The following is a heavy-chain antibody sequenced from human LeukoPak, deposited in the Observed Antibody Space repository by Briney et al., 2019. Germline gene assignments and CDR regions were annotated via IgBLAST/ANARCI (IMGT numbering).Heavy chain of an antibody. J-gene: IGHJ5*02. CDR1: GFTVSSNY. CDR3: AKDPHRVLRFFHPNWFDP. D-gene: IGHD3-3*01. V-gene: IGHV3-66*01. Sequence: GGSLRLSCAASGFTVSSNYMSWVRQAPGKGLEWVSVIYSGGSTYYADSVKGRFTISRDNSKNTLYLQMNSLRAEDTAVYYCAKDPHRVLRFFHPNWFDPWGQGTLVTVSS. CDR2: IYSGGST.